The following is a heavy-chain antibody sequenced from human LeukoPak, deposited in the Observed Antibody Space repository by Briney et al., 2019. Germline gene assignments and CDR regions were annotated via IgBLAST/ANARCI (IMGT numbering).Heavy chain of an antibody. D-gene: IGHD5-24*01. V-gene: IGHV4-4*02. CDR2: IYTSGST. CDR1: GGSISSSNW. CDR3: ARERWLQYGRIRWFDP. Sequence: PSETLSLTCAVSGGSISSSNWWSWVRQPPGKGLEWIGRIYTSGSTNYNPSLKSRVTISVDTSKNQFSLKLSSVTAADTAVYYCARERWLQYGRIRWFDPWGQGTLVTVSS. J-gene: IGHJ5*02.